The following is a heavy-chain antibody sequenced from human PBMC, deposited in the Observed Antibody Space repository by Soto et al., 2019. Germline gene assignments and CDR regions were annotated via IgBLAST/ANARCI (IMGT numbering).Heavy chain of an antibody. D-gene: IGHD3-22*01. CDR3: ERSHLYYDSSGYTDY. CDR1: GYTFTNYG. Sequence: ASVKVSCKASGYTFTNYGISWVRQAPGQGLEWMGWISAYNGNTKYAQKFQGRVTMTTDTSTSTAYMELNSLRAEDTAVYYCERSHLYYDSSGYTDYWGQGTLVNVSS. V-gene: IGHV1-18*01. CDR2: ISAYNGNT. J-gene: IGHJ4*02.